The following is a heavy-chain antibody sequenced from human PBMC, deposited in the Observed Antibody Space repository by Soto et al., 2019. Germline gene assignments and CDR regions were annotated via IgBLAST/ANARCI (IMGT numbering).Heavy chain of an antibody. V-gene: IGHV4-30-4*01. J-gene: IGHJ6*02. D-gene: IGHD2-2*01. CDR1: GGSISSGDYY. Sequence: SETLSLTCTVSGGSISSGDYYWSWIRQPPGKGLEWIGYIYYSGSTYYNPSLKSRVTISVDTSKNQFSLKLSSVTAADTAVYYCARLVLGYCSSTSCSDYGMDVWGQGTTVTVS. CDR2: IYYSGST. CDR3: ARLVLGYCSSTSCSDYGMDV.